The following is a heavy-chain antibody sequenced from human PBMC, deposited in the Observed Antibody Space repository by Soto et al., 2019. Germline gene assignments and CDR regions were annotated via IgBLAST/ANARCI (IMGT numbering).Heavy chain of an antibody. D-gene: IGHD4-4*01. CDR3: ARYFRGSNRYFFDY. V-gene: IGHV3-7*03. CDR2: INQDGSGT. CDR1: GFTFRTYG. Sequence: GGSLRLSCATSGFTFRTYGLHWVRQAPGKGLEWVANINQDGSGTYYVDSVKGRFSISRDNAKNSVYLQMNSLRADDTAVYYRARYFRGSNRYFFDYWGPGTLVTVSS. J-gene: IGHJ4*02.